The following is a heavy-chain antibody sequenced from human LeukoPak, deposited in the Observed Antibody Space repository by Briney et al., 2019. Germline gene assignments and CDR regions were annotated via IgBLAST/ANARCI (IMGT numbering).Heavy chain of an antibody. CDR1: GYTFTGYY. CDR3: ARDSNYYGSGSLYGGATRGTRYDY. Sequence: GASVKVSCKASGYTFTGYYMHWVRQAPGQGLEWMGWINPNSGGTNYAQKFQGRVTMTRDTSISTAYMELSRLRSDDTAVYYCARDSNYYGSGSLYGGATRGTRYDYWGQGTLVTVSS. V-gene: IGHV1-2*02. CDR2: INPNSGGT. J-gene: IGHJ4*02. D-gene: IGHD3-10*01.